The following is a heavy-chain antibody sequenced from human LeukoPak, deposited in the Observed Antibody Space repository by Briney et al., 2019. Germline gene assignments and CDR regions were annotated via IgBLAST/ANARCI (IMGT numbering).Heavy chain of an antibody. CDR2: IYYNGNT. D-gene: IGHD5-12*01. CDR3: ARAPYSGYDLNYGMDV. J-gene: IGHJ6*02. CDR1: GGSISSSSYY. Sequence: PSETLSLTCTVSGGSISSSSYYWGWIRQPPGKGLEWIGSIYYNGNTYYNASLKSRITISGDTSKNQFSLILSSVTAADTAVYYCARAPYSGYDLNYGMDVWGQGTTVTVSS. V-gene: IGHV4-39*01.